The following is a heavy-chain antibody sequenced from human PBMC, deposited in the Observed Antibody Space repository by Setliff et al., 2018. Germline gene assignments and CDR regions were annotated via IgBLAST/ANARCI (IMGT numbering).Heavy chain of an antibody. D-gene: IGHD2-15*01. CDR2: IYTKGST. J-gene: IGHJ4*02. CDR1: GGSMTDFF. CDR3: VRGLNTESWTPLY. Sequence: PSETLSLTCSVTGGSMTDFFWNWIRQPPGKGLEWIGYIYTKGSTNYSPSLRSRVTMSLDRSRNQFSLTLNSMTAADTAIYYCVRGLNTESWTPLYWSPGTRVTV. V-gene: IGHV4-4*08.